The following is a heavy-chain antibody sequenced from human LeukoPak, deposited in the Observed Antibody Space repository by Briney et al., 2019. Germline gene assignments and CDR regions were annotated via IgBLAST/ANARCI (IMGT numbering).Heavy chain of an antibody. D-gene: IGHD6-19*01. CDR3: ARWAQYSSGWYGDAFDI. CDR1: GFTFSSYG. Sequence: GGSLRLSCAASGFTFSSYGMHWVRQAPGKGLEWVAVISYDGSNKYYADSVKGRFTISRDNSKNTLYLQMNSLRAEDTAVYYCARWAQYSSGWYGDAFDIWGQGTMVTVSS. CDR2: ISYDGSNK. V-gene: IGHV3-30*03. J-gene: IGHJ3*02.